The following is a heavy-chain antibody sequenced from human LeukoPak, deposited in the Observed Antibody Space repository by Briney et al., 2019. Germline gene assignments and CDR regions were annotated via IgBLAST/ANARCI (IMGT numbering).Heavy chain of an antibody. D-gene: IGHD6-13*01. V-gene: IGHV3-21*01. CDR3: ARGTIAAADIDY. J-gene: IGHJ4*02. Sequence: GGSLRLSCAASAFSLNAYNMNWVRQAPGKGLEWVSSISYTGTYIYYADSVKGRFTISRDNAKNSLYLQMNSLRAEDTAVYYCARGTIAAADIDYWGQGTLVTVSS. CDR2: ISYTGTYI. CDR1: AFSLNAYN.